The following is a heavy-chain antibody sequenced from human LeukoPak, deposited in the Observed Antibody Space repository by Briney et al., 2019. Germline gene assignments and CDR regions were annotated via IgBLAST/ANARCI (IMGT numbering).Heavy chain of an antibody. V-gene: IGHV1-69*05. CDR1: GGTFSSYA. Sequence: SVKVSCKASGGTFSSYAISWVRQAPGQGLEWMGGIIPIFGTANYAQKFQGRVTITTDESTSTAYMELSSLRSEDTAVYYCARERKLFGVVTIGDNWYDPWGQGTLVTVSS. D-gene: IGHD3-3*01. CDR3: ARERKLFGVVTIGDNWYDP. CDR2: IIPIFGTA. J-gene: IGHJ5*02.